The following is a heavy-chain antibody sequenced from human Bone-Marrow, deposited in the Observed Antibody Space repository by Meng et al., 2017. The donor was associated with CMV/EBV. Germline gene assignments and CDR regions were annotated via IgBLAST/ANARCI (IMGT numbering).Heavy chain of an antibody. CDR1: GFTFNNHW. CDR2: INTDGNSL. D-gene: IGHD1-26*01. J-gene: IGHJ4*02. CDR3: VRIMVGATGGDY. Sequence: GGSLRLSCAASGFTFNNHWMHWVRQAPGKGLVWVSRINTDGNSLSHADSVKGRFTISRDNAKNTVYLQMNSLRDEDTAVYYCVRIMVGATGGDYWGLGALVTVYS. V-gene: IGHV3-74*01.